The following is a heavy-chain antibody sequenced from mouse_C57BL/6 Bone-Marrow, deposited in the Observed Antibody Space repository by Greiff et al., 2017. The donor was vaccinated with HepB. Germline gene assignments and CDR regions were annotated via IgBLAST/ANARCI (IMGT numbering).Heavy chain of an antibody. CDR1: GFTFSSYA. J-gene: IGHJ2*01. Sequence: EVQGVESGGGLVKPGGSLKLSCAASGFTFSSYAMPWVRQTPEKRLEWVATISAGGSYPYYPDNVKGRFTIARDNAKNNLYLQMSHLKSEDTAMYYGARDADYFDYWGQGTTLTVSS. CDR2: ISAGGSYP. CDR3: ARDADYFDY. V-gene: IGHV5-4*01.